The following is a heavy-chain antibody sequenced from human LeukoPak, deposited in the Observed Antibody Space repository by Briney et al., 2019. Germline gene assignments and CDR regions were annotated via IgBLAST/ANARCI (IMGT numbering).Heavy chain of an antibody. V-gene: IGHV3-74*01. Sequence: GGSLRLSCAASGFTFSSSRMLWVRQTPGKGLVWVSNINSDGSWTSYADSVKGRFTISKDNAKNTVYLQMDSLRAEDTAVYYCVSFYETYWGRGTLVTVSS. CDR3: VSFYETY. J-gene: IGHJ4*02. CDR2: INSDGSWT. CDR1: GFTFSSSR. D-gene: IGHD2/OR15-2a*01.